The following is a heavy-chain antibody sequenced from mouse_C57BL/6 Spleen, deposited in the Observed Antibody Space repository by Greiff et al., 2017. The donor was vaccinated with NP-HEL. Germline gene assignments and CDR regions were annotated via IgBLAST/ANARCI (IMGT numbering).Heavy chain of an antibody. D-gene: IGHD1-1*01. CDR2: INYDGSST. CDR3: ARDYYGRSYWYFDV. CDR1: GFTFSDYY. Sequence: EVMLVESEGGLVQPGSSMKLSCTASGFTFSDYYMAWVRQVPEKGLEWVANINYDGSSTYYLDSLKSRFIISRDNAKNILYLQMSSLKSEDTATYYCARDYYGRSYWYFDVWGTGTTVTVSS. J-gene: IGHJ1*03. V-gene: IGHV5-16*01.